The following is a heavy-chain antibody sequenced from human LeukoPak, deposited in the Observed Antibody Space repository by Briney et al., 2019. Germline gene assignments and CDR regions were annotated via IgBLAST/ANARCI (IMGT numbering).Heavy chain of an antibody. CDR2: IKKDGSDK. D-gene: IGHD3-9*01. Sequence: GGSLRLSCAASGFTFNNDWMSWVRQAPGKGLEWVANIKKDGSDKHYVDSVKGRFTISRDNAKNSLYLQMNSLRAEDTAVYYCAKEEIRAVTGYYFDYWGQGTLVTVSS. V-gene: IGHV3-7*03. CDR1: GFTFNNDW. CDR3: AKEEIRAVTGYYFDY. J-gene: IGHJ4*02.